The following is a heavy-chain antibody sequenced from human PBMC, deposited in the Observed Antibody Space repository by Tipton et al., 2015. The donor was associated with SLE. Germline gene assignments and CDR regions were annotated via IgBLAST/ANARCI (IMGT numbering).Heavy chain of an antibody. CDR1: GFTFDDYA. V-gene: IGHV3-9*01. CDR3: AKGGSGWFTGNWYLDL. D-gene: IGHD6-19*01. J-gene: IGHJ2*01. CDR2: INWNSDSK. Sequence: RSLRLSCEASGFTFDDYAMHWVRQVPGKGLEWVSGINWNSDSKGYGDSVKGRFAISRDNAKNSLFLEMNSLRSDDTAFYYCAKGGSGWFTGNWYLDLWGRGTLVTVSS.